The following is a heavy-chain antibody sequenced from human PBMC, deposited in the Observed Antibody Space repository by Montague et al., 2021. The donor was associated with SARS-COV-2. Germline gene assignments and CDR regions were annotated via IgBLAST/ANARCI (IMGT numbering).Heavy chain of an antibody. CDR2: INHSGST. J-gene: IGHJ6*02. D-gene: IGHD3-16*02. Sequence: SETLSLTCDVYGGSFSGYYWTWIRQPPGKGLEWIGEINHSGSTNYNPSLKSRVTISVDTSKNQFSLKLRSVTAADTAVYYCARGQPPRITFGGIISYGLDVWGQGTTVTVSS. CDR1: GGSFSGYY. V-gene: IGHV4-34*01. CDR3: ARGQPPRITFGGIISYGLDV.